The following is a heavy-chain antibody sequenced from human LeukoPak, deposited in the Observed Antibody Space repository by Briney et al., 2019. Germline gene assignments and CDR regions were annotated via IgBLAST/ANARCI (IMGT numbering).Heavy chain of an antibody. D-gene: IGHD6-13*01. J-gene: IGHJ6*03. V-gene: IGHV1-8*01. CDR3: ARGQPLPFYYYYYYMDV. Sequence: ASVKVSCKASGYTFTSYDINWVRQATGQGLEWMGWMNPNSGNTGYAQKFQGRVTMTRNTSISTAYMELSSLRSEDTAVYYCARGQPLPFYYYYYYMDVWGKGTTVTISS. CDR1: GYTFTSYD. CDR2: MNPNSGNT.